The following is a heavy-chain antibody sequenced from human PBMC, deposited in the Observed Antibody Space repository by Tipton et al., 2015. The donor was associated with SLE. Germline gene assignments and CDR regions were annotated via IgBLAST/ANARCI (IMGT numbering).Heavy chain of an antibody. Sequence: LRLSCTVSGGSISSYYWSWIRQPPGKGLEWIGYIYYSGSTNYNPSLKSRVTISVDTSKNQFSLKLSSVTAADTAVYYCARGILEWPEYWGQGTLLTVSS. CDR2: IYYSGST. CDR3: ARGILEWPEY. J-gene: IGHJ4*02. CDR1: GGSISSYY. D-gene: IGHD3-3*01. V-gene: IGHV4-59*12.